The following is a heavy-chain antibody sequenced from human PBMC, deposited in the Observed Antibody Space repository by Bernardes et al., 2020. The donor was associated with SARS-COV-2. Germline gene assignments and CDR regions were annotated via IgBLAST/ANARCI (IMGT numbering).Heavy chain of an antibody. CDR1: GFTFISYA. CDR2: LSGSVGTT. J-gene: IGHJ4*02. CDR3: AKFLAGSSPHRTGATTYFDS. Sequence: GYLKLSCTASGFTFISYAMSWVRQAPWKGLEWVSSLSGSVGTTFYADSVKGRFTISRDNSKNTLYLLMNTLRAEDTAVYYCAKFLAGSSPHRTGATTYFDSWGQGTLVTVSS. D-gene: IGHD1-26*01. V-gene: IGHV3-23*01.